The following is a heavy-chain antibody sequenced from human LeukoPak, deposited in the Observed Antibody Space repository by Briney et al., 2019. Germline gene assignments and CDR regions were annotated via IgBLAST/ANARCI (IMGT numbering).Heavy chain of an antibody. D-gene: IGHD6-13*01. CDR2: ISGSGGST. Sequence: GGSLRLSCAASEFTFSNYAMSWVRQAPGKGLEWVSAISGSGGSTYYADSVKGRFTFSRDNSKYTLYLQMNSLRAEDTAVYYCAKGASSSWHDYWGQGTLVTVSS. CDR3: AKGASSSWHDY. CDR1: EFTFSNYA. J-gene: IGHJ4*02. V-gene: IGHV3-23*01.